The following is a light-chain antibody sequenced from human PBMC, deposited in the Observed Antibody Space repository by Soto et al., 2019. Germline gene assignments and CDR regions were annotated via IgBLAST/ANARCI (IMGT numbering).Light chain of an antibody. CDR3: QQYNNWPWG. V-gene: IGKV3-15*01. Sequence: EIVMTQSPATLSVSPGERATLSCRASQSVSSNLAWYQQKPGQAPRLLIYGASTRATGIPARFSGSGSGTEFTLTISSLQSEDFAVYYCQQYNNWPWGFGQGTKVEI. CDR2: GAS. J-gene: IGKJ1*01. CDR1: QSVSSN.